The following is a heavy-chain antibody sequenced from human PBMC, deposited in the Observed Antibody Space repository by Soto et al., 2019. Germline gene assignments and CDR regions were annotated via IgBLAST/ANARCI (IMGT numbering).Heavy chain of an antibody. Sequence: GASVKVSGKASGGTFSSYAISWVRQAPGQGLEWMGGIIPIFGTANYAQKFQGRVTITADESTSTAYMELSSLRSEDTAVYYCASNQGTPGSGWHTDPPGYYFDYWGQGTLVTVSS. J-gene: IGHJ4*02. D-gene: IGHD6-19*01. V-gene: IGHV1-69*13. CDR3: ASNQGTPGSGWHTDPPGYYFDY. CDR2: IIPIFGTA. CDR1: GGTFSSYA.